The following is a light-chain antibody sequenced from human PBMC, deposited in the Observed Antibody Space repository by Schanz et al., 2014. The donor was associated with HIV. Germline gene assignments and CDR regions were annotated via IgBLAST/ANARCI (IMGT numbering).Light chain of an antibody. V-gene: IGLV1-44*01. CDR2: NSH. CDR1: SSNVGRYT. J-gene: IGLJ3*02. CDR3: QSYDSGLSGSV. Sequence: QSVLTQPPSASGTPGQRVTISCSGGSSNVGRYTVAWYQQVPGTAPKLLISNSHQRPSGVTGRFSGSKSGTSASLAISGLQADDEADYYCQSYDSGLSGSVFGGGTKVTVL.